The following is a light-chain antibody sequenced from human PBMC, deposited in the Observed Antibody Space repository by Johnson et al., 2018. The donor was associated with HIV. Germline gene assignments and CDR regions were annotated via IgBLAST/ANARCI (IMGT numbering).Light chain of an antibody. CDR3: GTWDSSLRSGF. J-gene: IGLJ1*01. V-gene: IGLV1-51*02. CDR1: YSNIGNNY. CDR2: KND. Sequence: QSVLTQPPSVSAAPGQKVTISCSGSYSNIGNNYVSWYQQVPGAAPKLLIYKNDKRPSGTPDRSSGSKSGTSATLGIPGLQPGDEADYYCGTWDSSLRSGFFGTGTKVTVL.